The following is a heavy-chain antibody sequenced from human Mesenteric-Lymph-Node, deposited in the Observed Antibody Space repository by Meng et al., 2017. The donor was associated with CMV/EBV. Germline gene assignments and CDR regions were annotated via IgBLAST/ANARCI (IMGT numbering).Heavy chain of an antibody. CDR2: IYYSGST. CDR1: GGSVSSGTYY. CDR3: ASVGGVLWFGEPFAF. V-gene: IGHV4-61*01. J-gene: IGHJ3*01. D-gene: IGHD3-10*01. Sequence: SETLSLTCTVSGGSVSSGTYYWSWIRQPPGKGLEWSGYIYYSGSTNYNPSLKSRVTISVDTSKNQFSLKLSSVTAADTAVYYCASVGGVLWFGEPFAFWGQGTMVTVSS.